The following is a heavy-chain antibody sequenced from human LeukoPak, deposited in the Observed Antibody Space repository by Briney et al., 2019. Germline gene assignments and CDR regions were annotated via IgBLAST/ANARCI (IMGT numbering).Heavy chain of an antibody. V-gene: IGHV1-18*01. Sequence: ASVKVSCKASGYTFTSYGISWVRQAPGQGLEWMGWISAYNGNTNYAQKLQGRVTMTTDTSTSTAYMELRSLRSDDTAVYYCARGVRLAYCGGDCYFDAFDIWGQGTMVTVSS. D-gene: IGHD2-21*02. CDR3: ARGVRLAYCGGDCYFDAFDI. CDR2: ISAYNGNT. J-gene: IGHJ3*02. CDR1: GYTFTSYG.